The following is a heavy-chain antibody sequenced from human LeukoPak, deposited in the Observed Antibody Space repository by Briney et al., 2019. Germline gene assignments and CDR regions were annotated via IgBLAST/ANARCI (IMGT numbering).Heavy chain of an antibody. J-gene: IGHJ4*02. CDR2: IIPIFGTA. CDR1: GGTFSSYA. D-gene: IGHD5-24*01. CDR3: ATHVEMATTLDY. V-gene: IGHV1-69*01. Sequence: SVKVSCKASGGTFSSYAISWVRQAPGQGLEWMGGIIPIFGTANYAQKFQGRVTITADESTSTAYMELSSLRSEDTAVYYCATHVEMATTLDYWGQGTLVTVSS.